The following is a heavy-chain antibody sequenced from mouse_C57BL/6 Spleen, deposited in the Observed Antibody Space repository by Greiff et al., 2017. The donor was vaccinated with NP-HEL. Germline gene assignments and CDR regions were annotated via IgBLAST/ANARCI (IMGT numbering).Heavy chain of an antibody. CDR3: ARFPITTVVERFVNYAMDY. CDR1: GYTFTSYW. V-gene: IGHV1-7*01. D-gene: IGHD1-1*01. J-gene: IGHJ4*01. Sequence: VQLQQSGAELAKPGASVKLSCKASGYTFTSYWMHWVKQRPGQGLEWIGYINPSSGYTKFNQKFKDKATLTADKSSSTAYMQLSSLTYEDSAVYYCARFPITTVVERFVNYAMDYWGQGTSVTVSS. CDR2: INPSSGYT.